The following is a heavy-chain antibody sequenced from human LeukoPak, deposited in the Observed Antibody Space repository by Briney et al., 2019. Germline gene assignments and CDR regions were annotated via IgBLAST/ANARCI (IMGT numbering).Heavy chain of an antibody. Sequence: GGSLRLSCAASGFTFSNYGMHWVRQAPGKGLEWVAFIRYDGSDKYYADSVKGRFILSRDNSRNTLSLEMNSLRAEDTAVYYCAKDHVGTWSALDYWGQGTLVTVSS. CDR3: AKDHVGTWSALDY. V-gene: IGHV3-30*02. J-gene: IGHJ4*02. D-gene: IGHD6-13*01. CDR1: GFTFSNYG. CDR2: IRYDGSDK.